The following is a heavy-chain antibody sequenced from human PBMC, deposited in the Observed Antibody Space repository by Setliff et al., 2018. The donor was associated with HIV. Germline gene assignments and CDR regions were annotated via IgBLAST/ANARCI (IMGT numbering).Heavy chain of an antibody. J-gene: IGHJ6*02. CDR2: IRYDATDK. Sequence: PGGSLRLSCAASGFTFGRYGMHWVRQAPGKGLEWVAFIRYDATDKYYAESVRGRFTISRDYSRNTLYLQMNSLRAEDSAVYYCAKDPNSSWHVGFYNYGMDVWGQGTTVTVSS. CDR3: AKDPNSSWHVGFYNYGMDV. V-gene: IGHV3-30*02. D-gene: IGHD6-13*01. CDR1: GFTFGRYG.